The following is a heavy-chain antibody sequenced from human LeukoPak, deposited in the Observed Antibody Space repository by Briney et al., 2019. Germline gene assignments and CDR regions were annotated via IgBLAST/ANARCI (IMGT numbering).Heavy chain of an antibody. CDR2: ISAYNGNT. D-gene: IGHD6-13*01. CDR3: ARASKRSIAAAGDIDP. CDR1: GYTFTSYG. J-gene: IGHJ5*02. Sequence: GASVKVSCKASGYTFTSYGISWVRQAPGQGLEWMGWISAYNGNTNYAQKLQGRVTMTTDTSTSTAYMELRSLRSDDTAVYYCARASKRSIAAAGDIDPWGQGTLVPSPQ. V-gene: IGHV1-18*01.